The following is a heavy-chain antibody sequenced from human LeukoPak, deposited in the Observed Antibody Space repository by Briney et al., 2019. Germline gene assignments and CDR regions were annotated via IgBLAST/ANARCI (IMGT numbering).Heavy chain of an antibody. CDR1: GFTFSSYA. Sequence: PGRSLRLSCAASGFTFSSYAMHWVRQAPGKGLEWVSAISGSGGSTYYADSVKGRFTISRDNAKNSLYLQMNSLRAEDTAVYYCARDDGVVVAATFDYWGQGTLVTVSS. CDR2: ISGSGGST. D-gene: IGHD2-15*01. V-gene: IGHV3-21*01. CDR3: ARDDGVVVAATFDY. J-gene: IGHJ4*02.